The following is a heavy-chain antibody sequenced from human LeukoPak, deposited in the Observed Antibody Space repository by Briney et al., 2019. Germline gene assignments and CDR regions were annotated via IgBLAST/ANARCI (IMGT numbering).Heavy chain of an antibody. J-gene: IGHJ4*02. Sequence: SETLSLTCTVSGGSISSYYWSWIRQPAGKGLEWIGRIYTSGSTNYNPSLKSRVTMSVDTSKNQFSLKLSSVTAADTAVYYCAREIAARLFFDYWGREPWSPSPQ. CDR1: GGSISSYY. D-gene: IGHD6-6*01. CDR3: AREIAARLFFDY. V-gene: IGHV4-4*07. CDR2: IYTSGST.